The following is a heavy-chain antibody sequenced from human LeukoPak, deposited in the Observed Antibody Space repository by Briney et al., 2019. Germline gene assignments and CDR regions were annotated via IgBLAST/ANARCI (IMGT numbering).Heavy chain of an antibody. V-gene: IGHV4-39*07. CDR2: IYYSGST. CDR1: GGSISSSSYY. CDR3: ARDGSGNSNYFDF. D-gene: IGHD3-10*01. Sequence: KTSETLSLTCTVSGGSISSSSYYWGWIRQPPGKGLEWIGSIYYSGSTYYNPSLKSRVTISVDTSKIQFSLKLSSVTAADTAVYYCARDGSGNSNYFDFWGQGTLVTVSS. J-gene: IGHJ4*02.